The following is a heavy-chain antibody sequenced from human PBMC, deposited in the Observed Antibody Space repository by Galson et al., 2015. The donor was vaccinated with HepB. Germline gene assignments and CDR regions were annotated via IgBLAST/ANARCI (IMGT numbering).Heavy chain of an antibody. CDR2: ISGSGGST. J-gene: IGHJ4*02. V-gene: IGHV3-23*01. Sequence: SLRLSCAASGFTFSSYAMSWVRQAPGKGLEWVSAISGSGGSTYYADSVRGRFAISRDNAKNSVYLQMNSLRVEDTAVYYCARELVLWGGTFDYWGQGTLVTVSS. CDR3: ARELVLWGGTFDY. CDR1: GFTFSSYA. D-gene: IGHD2/OR15-2a*01.